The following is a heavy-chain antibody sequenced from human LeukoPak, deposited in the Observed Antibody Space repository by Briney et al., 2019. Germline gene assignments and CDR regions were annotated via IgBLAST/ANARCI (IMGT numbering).Heavy chain of an antibody. D-gene: IGHD2-2*01. Sequence: SETLSLTCTVSGGSISSSSYYWDWIRQPPGKGLEWIGSVYYSGNTYYIPSLKSRVTISVDPSKNQYSLKLSSVTAADTAVYYCARLKCSSTSCYFYYYYYMDVWGKGTTVTISS. V-gene: IGHV4-39*01. J-gene: IGHJ6*03. CDR3: ARLKCSSTSCYFYYYYYMDV. CDR2: VYYSGNT. CDR1: GGSISSSSYY.